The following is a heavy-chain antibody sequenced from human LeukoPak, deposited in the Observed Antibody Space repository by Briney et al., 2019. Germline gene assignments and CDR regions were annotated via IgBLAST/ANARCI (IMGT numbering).Heavy chain of an antibody. CDR1: GVSISSGGYS. V-gene: IGHV4-39*01. CDR2: IYYSGST. J-gene: IGHJ5*02. Sequence: SETLSLTCAVSGVSISSGGYSWSWIRQPPGKGLEWIGSIYYSGSTYYNPSLKSRVTISVDTSKNQFSLKLSSVTAADTAVYYCARHYDSSRSLFDPWGQGTLVTVSS. CDR3: ARHYDSSRSLFDP. D-gene: IGHD3-22*01.